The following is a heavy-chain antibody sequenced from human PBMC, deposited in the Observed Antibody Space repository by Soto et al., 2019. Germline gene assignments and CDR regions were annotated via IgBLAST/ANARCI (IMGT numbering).Heavy chain of an antibody. D-gene: IGHD6-19*01. J-gene: IGHJ4*02. V-gene: IGHV1-18*01. CDR1: GYTFTSYG. Sequence: QVQLLQSGAEVKKPGASVKVSCKASGYTFTSYGISWVRQAPGQGLEWMGWISAYNGNTNYAQKLQGRVTMTTDTSTSTAYMELRSLRSDDTAVYYCARDVPAGIAVAAEQFDYWGQGTLVTVSS. CDR3: ARDVPAGIAVAAEQFDY. CDR2: ISAYNGNT.